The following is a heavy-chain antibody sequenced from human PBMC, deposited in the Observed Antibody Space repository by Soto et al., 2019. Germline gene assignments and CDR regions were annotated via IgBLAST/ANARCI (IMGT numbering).Heavy chain of an antibody. D-gene: IGHD3-22*01. CDR1: GYTFTGYY. CDR3: ARAPRDSSGSPQYYFDY. CDR2: INPNSGGT. Sequence: QVQLVQSGAEVKKPGASVKVSCKASGYTFTGYYMHWVRQAPGQGLEWMGWINPNSGGTNYAQKFQGWVTMTRDTSISTAYMELSRLRSDDTAVYYCARAPRDSSGSPQYYFDYWGQGTLVTVYS. J-gene: IGHJ4*02. V-gene: IGHV1-2*04.